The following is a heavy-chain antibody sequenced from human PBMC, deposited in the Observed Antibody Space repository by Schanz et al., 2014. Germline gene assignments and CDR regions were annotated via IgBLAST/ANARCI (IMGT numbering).Heavy chain of an antibody. CDR2: ISCSGSTI. D-gene: IGHD1-1*01. J-gene: IGHJ4*02. Sequence: QVHLVESGGCLVKPGGSLRLSCAASGFTFSDYYMNWIRQAPGKGLEWVSYISCSGSTIYYADSVKGRFTISRDNAKNSLFLQMNSLRAEDTAVYYCARDRRLGTTPRGSDYWGQGTLVTVSS. V-gene: IGHV3-11*01. CDR3: ARDRRLGTTPRGSDY. CDR1: GFTFSDYY.